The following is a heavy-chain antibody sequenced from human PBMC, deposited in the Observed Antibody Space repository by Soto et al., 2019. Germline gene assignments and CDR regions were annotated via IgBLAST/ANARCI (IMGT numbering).Heavy chain of an antibody. CDR2: IYHSGST. Sequence: PSETLSLTCAVSGYSISSGYYWGWIRQPPGKGLEWIGSIYHSGSTYYNPSLKSRVTISVDTSKNQFSLKLSSVTAADTAVYYCARGGERITMIVVAPDYWGQGXLVTVSS. CDR3: ARGGERITMIVVAPDY. V-gene: IGHV4-38-2*01. CDR1: GYSISSGYY. D-gene: IGHD3-22*01. J-gene: IGHJ4*02.